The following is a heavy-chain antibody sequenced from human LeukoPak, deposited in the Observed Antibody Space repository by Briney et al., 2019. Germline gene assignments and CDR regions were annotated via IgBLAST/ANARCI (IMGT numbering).Heavy chain of an antibody. V-gene: IGHV3-7*01. J-gene: IGHJ4*02. CDR3: ARDKMGMIVAD. Sequence: PGGSLRLSCAASGFTFSSYWMSWVRQAPGKGLEWVANIKQDGSEKYYVDSVKGRFIISRDNAKNSLYLQMNSLRAEDTAVYYCARDKMGMIVADWGQGTLVTVSS. D-gene: IGHD3-22*01. CDR2: IKQDGSEK. CDR1: GFTFSSYW.